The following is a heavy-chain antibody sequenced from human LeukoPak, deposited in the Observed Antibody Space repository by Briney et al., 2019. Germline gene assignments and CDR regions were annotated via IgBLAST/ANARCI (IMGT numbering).Heavy chain of an antibody. J-gene: IGHJ4*02. V-gene: IGHV4-59*08. CDR3: ARHPLGATRDYFDY. D-gene: IGHD1-26*01. Sequence: SETLSLTCTVSGGSISSYYWSWIRQPPGKGLEWIGYIYYSGSTNYNPSLKSRVTISVDTSKNQFSLKLSSVTAADTAVYYCARHPLGATRDYFDYWGQGTLVTVSS. CDR2: IYYSGST. CDR1: GGSISSYY.